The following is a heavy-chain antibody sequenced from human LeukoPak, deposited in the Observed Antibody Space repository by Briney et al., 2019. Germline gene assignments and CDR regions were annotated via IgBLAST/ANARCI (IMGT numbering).Heavy chain of an antibody. CDR1: GYTFTSYY. CDR3: ARDTNIVLMVYAPPDYGMDV. D-gene: IGHD2-8*01. J-gene: IGHJ6*02. CDR2: INPSGGST. Sequence: ASVKVSCTASGYTFTSYYMHWVRQAPGQGLEWMGIINPSGGSTSYAQKFQGRVTMTRDTSTSTVYMELSSLRSEDTAVYYCARDTNIVLMVYAPPDYGMDVWAKGPRSPSP. V-gene: IGHV1-46*01.